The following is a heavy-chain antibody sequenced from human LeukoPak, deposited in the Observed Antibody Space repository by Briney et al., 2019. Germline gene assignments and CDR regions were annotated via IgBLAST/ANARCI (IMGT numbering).Heavy chain of an antibody. Sequence: PGGSLRLSCAASGFTFSSYAMSWVRQAPGKGLEWVSAISGSGGSIYYADSVKGRFTISRDNSKNTLYLQMNSLRAEDTAVYYCAKGNRIAVAGTYYYYYGMDVWGQGTTVTVSS. D-gene: IGHD6-19*01. CDR3: AKGNRIAVAGTYYYYYGMDV. J-gene: IGHJ6*02. V-gene: IGHV3-23*01. CDR1: GFTFSSYA. CDR2: ISGSGGSI.